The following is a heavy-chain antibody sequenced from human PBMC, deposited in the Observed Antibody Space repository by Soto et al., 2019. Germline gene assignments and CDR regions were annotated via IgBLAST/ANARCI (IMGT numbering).Heavy chain of an antibody. CDR3: ARDRGITPTIFVY. J-gene: IGHJ4*02. CDR2: LIPICGRP. D-gene: IGHD1-7*01. CDR1: GGTFSSFA. V-gene: IGHV1-69*13. Sequence: SVKVSCKASGGTFSSFAISWVRRAPGQGLEWMGGLIPICGRPNYAQKFQGRVTITADESTSTAYMELSSLRSEDTAVYYCARDRGITPTIFVYWSQGTLVTVSS.